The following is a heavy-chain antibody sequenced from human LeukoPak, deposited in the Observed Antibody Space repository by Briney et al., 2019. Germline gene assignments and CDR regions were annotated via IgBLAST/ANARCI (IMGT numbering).Heavy chain of an antibody. CDR1: GFTFCDYA. J-gene: IGHJ4*02. D-gene: IGHD3-22*01. CDR2: IRSKAYGGTT. Sequence: PGGSLRLSCTASGFTFCDYAMSWVGQAPGKGLEWVGFIRSKAYGGTTEYAASVKGRFTISRDDSKSIAYLQMNSLKTEDTAVYYCTRDSHGSSYYDSSGYSNYWGQGTLVTVSS. CDR3: TRDSHGSSYYDSSGYSNY. V-gene: IGHV3-49*04.